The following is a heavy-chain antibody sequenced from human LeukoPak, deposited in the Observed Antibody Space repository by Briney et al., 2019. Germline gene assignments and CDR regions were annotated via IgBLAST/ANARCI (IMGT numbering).Heavy chain of an antibody. CDR1: GYTFTSYG. V-gene: IGHV4-59*08. D-gene: IGHD4-23*01. CDR3: ARHPGGNPAHRFDY. J-gene: IGHJ4*02. CDR2: TYSSGST. Sequence: SCKASGYTFTSYGISWIRQPPGKGLEWIGYTYSSGSTNYNPSLKSRVTISVDTSKNQFSLKLNSVTAADTAVYYCARHPGGNPAHRFDYWGQGALVTVSS.